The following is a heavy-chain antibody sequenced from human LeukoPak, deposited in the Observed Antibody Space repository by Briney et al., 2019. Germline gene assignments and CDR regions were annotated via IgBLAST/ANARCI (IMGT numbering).Heavy chain of an antibody. D-gene: IGHD1-26*01. CDR2: VASDEKTI. J-gene: IGHJ4*02. Sequence: GGSLRLSCVASGFTFTGHSMHWVRHAPGKGLEWVAVVASDEKTIFYADSLKGRFTISRDNSKNTVYLQMNSLRDEDTAVYYCARERQGGATPFDYWGQGSLVSVSS. CDR1: GFTFTGHS. CDR3: ARERQGGATPFDY. V-gene: IGHV3-30*04.